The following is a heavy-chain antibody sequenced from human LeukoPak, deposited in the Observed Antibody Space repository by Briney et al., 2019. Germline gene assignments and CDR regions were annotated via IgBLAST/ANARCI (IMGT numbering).Heavy chain of an antibody. Sequence: SETLSLTCTVSGGSISSSSYYWGWIRQPPGKGLEWIGSIYYSGNTYYNPSLKSRITISTDTSKNQFSLKLSSVTAADTAVYYCARQSYSGNPSRWGQGTLVTVSS. J-gene: IGHJ4*02. CDR2: IYYSGNT. V-gene: IGHV4-39*01. CDR1: GGSISSSSYY. CDR3: ARQSYSGNPSR. D-gene: IGHD4-23*01.